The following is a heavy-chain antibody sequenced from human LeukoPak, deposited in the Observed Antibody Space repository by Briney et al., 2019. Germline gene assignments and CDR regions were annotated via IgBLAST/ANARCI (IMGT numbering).Heavy chain of an antibody. D-gene: IGHD3-3*01. CDR1: GGSISSSSYY. V-gene: IGHV4-39*07. Sequence: PSETLSLTCTVSGGSISSSSYYWGWIRQPPGKGLEWFGSIYYSGSTYYNPSLKSRVTISVDMSKNQFSLKLSSVTAADTAVYYCARVASGITIFGVVTPYYYYYYMDVWGKGTTVTVSS. CDR2: IYYSGST. CDR3: ARVASGITIFGVVTPYYYYYYMDV. J-gene: IGHJ6*03.